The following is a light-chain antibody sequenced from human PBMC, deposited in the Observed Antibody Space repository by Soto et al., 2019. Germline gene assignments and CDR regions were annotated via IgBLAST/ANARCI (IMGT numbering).Light chain of an antibody. J-gene: IGLJ2*01. CDR1: SSDIGAYNF. V-gene: IGLV2-14*01. CDR3: SSYTSTTTG. CDR2: DVS. Sequence: QSVLTQPASVSGSPGQSITISCTGTSSDIGAYNFISWYQQHPGKAPKLMIYDVSNRPSGVSDRFSGSKSGNTASLTISGLQAEDEADYYCSSYTSTTTGFGGGTKVTVL.